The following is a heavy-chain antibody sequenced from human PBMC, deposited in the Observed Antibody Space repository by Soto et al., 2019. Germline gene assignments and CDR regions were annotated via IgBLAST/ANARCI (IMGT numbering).Heavy chain of an antibody. CDR3: ARAISSSPGHFDY. J-gene: IGHJ4*02. D-gene: IGHD6-6*01. CDR2: IYHSGST. CDR1: GYSISSGYY. V-gene: IGHV4-38-2*01. Sequence: SETLSLTCAVSGYSISSGYYWGWIRQPPGKGLEWIGSIYHSGSTYYNPSLKSRVTISVDTSKNQFSLKLSSVTAADTAVYYCARAISSSPGHFDYWGQGTLVTVS.